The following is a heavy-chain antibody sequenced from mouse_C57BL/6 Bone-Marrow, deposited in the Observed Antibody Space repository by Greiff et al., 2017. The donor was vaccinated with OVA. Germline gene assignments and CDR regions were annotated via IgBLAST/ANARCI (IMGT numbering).Heavy chain of an antibody. CDR1: GYTFTSYW. CDR3: ASSPLLLHAMYY. J-gene: IGHJ4*01. CDR2: IDPSDSYT. Sequence: VQLQQPGAELVMPGASVKLSCKASGYTFTSYWMHWVKQRPGQGLEWIGEIDPSDSYTNYNQKFKGKSTLTVDKSSSTAYMQLSSLTSEDSAVYYCASSPLLLHAMYYWGQGTSVTVSS. D-gene: IGHD1-1*01. V-gene: IGHV1-69*01.